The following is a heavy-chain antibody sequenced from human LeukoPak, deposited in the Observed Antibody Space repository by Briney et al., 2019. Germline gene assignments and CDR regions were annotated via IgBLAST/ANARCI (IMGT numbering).Heavy chain of an antibody. D-gene: IGHD3-10*02. V-gene: IGHV3-7*01. Sequence: GGSLRLSCAASGFTLSSYWMSWVRQAPGKGLEWVANIKKDGSEKYYVDSVKGRFTISRDNAKNSLYLQMNSLRAEDTAVYYCAELGITMIGGVWGKGTTVTISS. CDR3: AELGITMIGGV. CDR1: GFTLSSYW. CDR2: IKKDGSEK. J-gene: IGHJ6*04.